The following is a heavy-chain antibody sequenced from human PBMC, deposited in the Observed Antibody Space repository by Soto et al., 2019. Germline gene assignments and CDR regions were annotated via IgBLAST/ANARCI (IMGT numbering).Heavy chain of an antibody. J-gene: IGHJ6*02. D-gene: IGHD3-22*01. CDR3: AREWTNDSAGYYQYYYYGMDV. Sequence: GGSLRLSCAASGFAFSSYDINWVRQAPGKGLEWVSYISGSGETIFYADPVKGRFTISRDNAKNSLYLQMNSLRAEDTAVYYCAREWTNDSAGYYQYYYYGMDVWGQGTTVTVSS. V-gene: IGHV3-48*03. CDR1: GFAFSSYD. CDR2: ISGSGETI.